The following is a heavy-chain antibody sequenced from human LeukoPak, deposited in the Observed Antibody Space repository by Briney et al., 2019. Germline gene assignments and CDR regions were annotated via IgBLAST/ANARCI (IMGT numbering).Heavy chain of an antibody. V-gene: IGHV4-59*01. CDR2: IHYSGHT. D-gene: IGHD5-12*01. J-gene: IGHJ3*02. CDR3: AREKATGADAFDI. Sequence: PSETLSLTCAVSGGSISEYYWSWIRQPPGKGLEYIGYIHYSGHTNYNPSLKSRVTISVDTSNNQLSLRLTSVTAADTAVYYCAREKATGADAFDIWGQGTMVTVSS. CDR1: GGSISEYY.